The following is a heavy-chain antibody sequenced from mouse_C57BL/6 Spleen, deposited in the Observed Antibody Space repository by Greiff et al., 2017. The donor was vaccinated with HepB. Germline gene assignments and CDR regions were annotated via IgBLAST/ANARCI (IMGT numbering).Heavy chain of an antibody. Sequence: QVQLQQSGPELVKPGASVKLSCKASGYTFTSYDINWVKQRPGQGLEWIGWIYPRDGSTKYNEKFKGKATLTVDTSSSTAYMELHSLTSEDSAVDLCAKIGIAIYYYVSSYAWFAYWGQGTLVTVSA. CDR2: IYPRDGST. J-gene: IGHJ3*01. D-gene: IGHD1-1*01. CDR3: AKIGIAIYYYVSSYAWFAY. CDR1: GYTFTSYD. V-gene: IGHV1-85*01.